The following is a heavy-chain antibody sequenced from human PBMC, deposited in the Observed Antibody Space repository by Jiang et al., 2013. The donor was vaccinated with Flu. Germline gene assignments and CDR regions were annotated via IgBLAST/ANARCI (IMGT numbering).Heavy chain of an antibody. CDR2: IYYSGST. Sequence: SLTCTVSGGSISSSSYYWGWIRQPPGKGLEWIGSIYYSGSTYYNPSLKSRVTISVDTSKNQFSLKLSSVTAADTAVYYCARGSMIVVPSCAFDIWGQGTMVTVSS. V-gene: IGHV4-39*01. J-gene: IGHJ3*02. D-gene: IGHD3-22*01. CDR3: ARGSMIVVPSCAFDI. CDR1: GGSISSSSYY.